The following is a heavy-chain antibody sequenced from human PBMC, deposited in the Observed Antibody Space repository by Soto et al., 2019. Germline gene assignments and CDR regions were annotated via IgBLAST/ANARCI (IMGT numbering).Heavy chain of an antibody. CDR1: GYTFTSYC. CDR2: ISAYNGNT. Sequence: ASVKVSCKASGYTFTSYCISWVRHAPGQGLEWMGWISAYNGNTNYAQKLQGRVTMTTDTSTSTAYMELRSLRSDDTAVYYCARGGYCSGGSCYSDYYYYYGMDVWGQGTTVTVSS. CDR3: ARGGYCSGGSCYSDYYYYYGMDV. V-gene: IGHV1-18*01. J-gene: IGHJ6*02. D-gene: IGHD2-15*01.